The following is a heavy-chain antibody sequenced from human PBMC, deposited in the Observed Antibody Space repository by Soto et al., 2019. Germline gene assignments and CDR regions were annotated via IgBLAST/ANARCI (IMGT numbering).Heavy chain of an antibody. Sequence: ASVKVSCKASGFTFTSSAVQWVRQARGQRLEWIGWIVVGSGNTNYAQKFQERVTITRDMSTSTAYMELSSLRSEDTAVYYCAAEPQTYYYDSSGYYPWGQGTLVTVSS. J-gene: IGHJ5*02. CDR2: IVVGSGNT. D-gene: IGHD3-22*01. V-gene: IGHV1-58*01. CDR3: AAEPQTYYYDSSGYYP. CDR1: GFTFTSSA.